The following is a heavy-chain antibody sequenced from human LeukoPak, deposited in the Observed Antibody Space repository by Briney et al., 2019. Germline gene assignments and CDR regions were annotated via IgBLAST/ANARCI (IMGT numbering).Heavy chain of an antibody. CDR2: ISAYDGNT. J-gene: IGHJ5*02. CDR1: GYTFASYG. V-gene: IGHV1-18*01. Sequence: ASVKVSCKASGYTFASYGISWVRQAPGQGLEWMGWISAYDGNTNYAQKLQGRVTMTTDTSTSTAYMELRSLRSDDTAVYYCARTGIWSDMEDWFDPWGQGTLVTVSS. CDR3: ARTGIWSDMEDWFDP. D-gene: IGHD3-3*01.